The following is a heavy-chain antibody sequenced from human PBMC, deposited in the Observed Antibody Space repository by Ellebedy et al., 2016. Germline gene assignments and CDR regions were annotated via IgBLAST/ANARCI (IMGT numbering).Heavy chain of an antibody. J-gene: IGHJ3*01. D-gene: IGHD4-11*01. CDR1: GFSLSTSEVV. CDR3: AHRATVTSVDF. CDR2: IYGNDDK. Sequence: SGPTLVKPTQTLTLTCTFSGFSLSTSEVVVGWIRQPPGKALEWLAFIYGNDDKRYSPSLKSRLTITKDTSKNQVVLTMTNMDPVDTGTYYCAHRATVTSVDFWGQGQWSPSLQ. V-gene: IGHV2-5*01.